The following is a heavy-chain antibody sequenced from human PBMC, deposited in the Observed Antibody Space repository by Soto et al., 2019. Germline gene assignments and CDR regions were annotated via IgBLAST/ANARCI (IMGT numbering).Heavy chain of an antibody. J-gene: IGHJ5*02. CDR2: IIPIFGTA. V-gene: IGHV1-69*13. CDR1: GGTFSSYA. D-gene: IGHD2-2*02. CDR3: ARDSDSRYCSSTSCYNPPYNWFDP. Sequence: GASVKVSCKASGGTFSSYAISWVRRAPGQGLEWMGGIIPIFGTANYAQKFQGRVTITADESTSTAYMELSSLRSEDTAVYYCARDSDSRYCSSTSCYNPPYNWFDPWGQGTLVTV.